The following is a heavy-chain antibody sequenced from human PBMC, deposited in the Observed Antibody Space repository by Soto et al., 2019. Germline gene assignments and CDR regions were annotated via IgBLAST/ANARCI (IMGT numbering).Heavy chain of an antibody. V-gene: IGHV3-23*01. CDR3: ATAQPDPLDSSGWYGDY. CDR1: GFTFSRYA. CDR2: MSGSGGST. D-gene: IGHD6-19*01. J-gene: IGHJ4*02. Sequence: EVQLLESGGGLVQPAGSLILSCAASGFTFSRYAMSWVRQAPGKGLEWASAMSGSGGSTYYADSVKGSCTITRDNSKNTLYLQMNNLRAEDTAVYYCATAQPDPLDSSGWYGDYWGQGTLVTVSS.